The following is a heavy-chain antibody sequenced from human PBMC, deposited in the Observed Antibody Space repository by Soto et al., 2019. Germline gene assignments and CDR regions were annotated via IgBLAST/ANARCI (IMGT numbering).Heavy chain of an antibody. CDR1: GYTFTTYA. V-gene: IGHV1-3*04. CDR3: ARPRSSNWADKNFVW. Sequence: QVQLVQSGAEEKKPGASVKLSCEASGYTFTTYALHWVRQAPGQRLEWMGWINTATGNTEYSQSLQGRVTITRDTSANTAYMELRSLKSEDTAVYYCARPRSSNWADKNFVWWGQGTLVTVSS. J-gene: IGHJ4*02. D-gene: IGHD2-8*01. CDR2: INTATGNT.